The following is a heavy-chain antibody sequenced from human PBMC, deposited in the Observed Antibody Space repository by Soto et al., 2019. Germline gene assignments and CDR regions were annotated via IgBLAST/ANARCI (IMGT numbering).Heavy chain of an antibody. J-gene: IGHJ6*02. CDR1: GFTFSSTW. CDR3: ATDGSYAQHV. Sequence: LRLSCAASGFTFSSTWMHWVRQAPGKGLVWVSHINSDGSSTTYADSVRGRFTISRDNAKNTVYLQMNSLRAEDTAVYYCATDGSYAQHVWGQGTTVTVSS. V-gene: IGHV3-74*03. D-gene: IGHD3-16*01. CDR2: INSDGSST.